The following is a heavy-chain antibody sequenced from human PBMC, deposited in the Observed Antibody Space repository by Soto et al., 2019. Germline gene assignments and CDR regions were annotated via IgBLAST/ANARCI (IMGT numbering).Heavy chain of an antibody. CDR3: ALSGGYYYFDY. CDR2: IWYDGGNK. J-gene: IGHJ4*02. CDR1: GFTFSSYG. Sequence: PGGSLRLSCAASGFTFSSYGMHWVRQAPGKGLEWVAVIWYDGGNKYYADSVKGRFTISRDNSKNTLYLQMNSLRAEDTAVYYCALSGGYYYFDYWGQGTMVTVSS. D-gene: IGHD3-22*01. V-gene: IGHV3-33*01.